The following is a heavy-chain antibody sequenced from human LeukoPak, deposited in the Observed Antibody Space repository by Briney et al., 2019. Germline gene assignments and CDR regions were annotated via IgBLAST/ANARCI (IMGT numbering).Heavy chain of an antibody. D-gene: IGHD3-22*01. CDR2: ISSTSTYI. V-gene: IGHV3-21*01. CDR3: ARDYYYDSSGYYYMDV. CDR1: GFIFNNNT. Sequence: GGSLRLSCAASGFIFNNNTMNWVRQAPGKGLEWVASISSTSTYIYYADLVKGRFTVSRDNAKNSLYLQMNSLRAEDTAVYYCARDYYYDSSGYYYMDVWGKGTTVTVSS. J-gene: IGHJ6*03.